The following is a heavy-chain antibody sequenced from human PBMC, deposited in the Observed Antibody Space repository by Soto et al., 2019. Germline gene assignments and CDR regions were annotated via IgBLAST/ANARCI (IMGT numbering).Heavy chain of an antibody. J-gene: IGHJ6*02. V-gene: IGHV1-3*01. CDR1: GYTFTSYA. CDR3: ARVGCGGDCYDCYYYYGMDV. Sequence: ASVKVSCKASGYTFTSYAMHWVRQAPGQRLEWMGWINAGNGNTKYSQKFQGRVTITRDTSASTAYMELSSLRSEDTAVYYCARVGCGGDCYDCYYYYGMDVWGQGTTVTVAS. CDR2: INAGNGNT. D-gene: IGHD2-21*02.